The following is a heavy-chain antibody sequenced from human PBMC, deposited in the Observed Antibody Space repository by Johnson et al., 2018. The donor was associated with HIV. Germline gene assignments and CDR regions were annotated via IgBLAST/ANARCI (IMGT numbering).Heavy chain of an antibody. CDR2: ISGSGGST. Sequence: VQLVESGGGVVQPGRSLRLSCAASGFTFSSYGMSWVRRAPGKGLEWVSAISGSGGSTYYADSVKGRFTISRDNSKNTLYLQMNSLRVDDTAIYYCARDPGSITMVRGDAFDIWGQGTMVTVSS. CDR1: GFTFSSYG. J-gene: IGHJ3*02. V-gene: IGHV3-23*04. CDR3: ARDPGSITMVRGDAFDI. D-gene: IGHD3-10*01.